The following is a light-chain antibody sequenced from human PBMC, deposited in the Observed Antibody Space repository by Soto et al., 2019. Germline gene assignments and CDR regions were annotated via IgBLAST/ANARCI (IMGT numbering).Light chain of an antibody. CDR2: GVS. J-gene: IGKJ1*01. Sequence: EIVLTQSPATLSLSPGERATVSCRASQSVSSHLAWYQQKRGQAPRLLIYGVSTGATGIPDRFSGSGSGTDFTLTISRLEPEDFAVYFCQVYGTSSKTFGQGTKVDI. CDR1: QSVSSH. CDR3: QVYGTSSKT. V-gene: IGKV3-20*01.